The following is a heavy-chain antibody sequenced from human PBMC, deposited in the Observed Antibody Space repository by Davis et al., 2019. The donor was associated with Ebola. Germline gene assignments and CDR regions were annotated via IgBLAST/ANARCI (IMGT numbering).Heavy chain of an antibody. J-gene: IGHJ6*03. CDR1: GFTFSSYS. D-gene: IGHD3-3*01. Sequence: MHGESLKISCAASGFTFSSYSMNWVRQAPGKGLEWVSSISSSSSYIYYADSVKGRFTISRDNAKNSLYLQMNSLRAEDTAVYYCARECSNDFWSGYYRGLNYYYYMDVWGKGTTVTVSS. CDR2: ISSSSSYI. CDR3: ARECSNDFWSGYYRGLNYYYYMDV. V-gene: IGHV3-21*01.